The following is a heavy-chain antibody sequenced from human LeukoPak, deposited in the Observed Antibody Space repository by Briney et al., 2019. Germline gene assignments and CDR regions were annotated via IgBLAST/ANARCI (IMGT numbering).Heavy chain of an antibody. V-gene: IGHV4-59*01. CDR2: VYYTGST. CDR3: PRGGNYWHQWWFDP. Sequence: SETLSLTCTVSGGSISTYYWSWIRHPPGKGLERIGYVYYTGSTSYNPSLQSRVTMSLDTSKNQFSLELNSVTPADTAVYYCPRGGNYWHQWWFDPWGRGTLVSVSS. J-gene: IGHJ5*02. CDR1: GGSISTYY. D-gene: IGHD1-26*01.